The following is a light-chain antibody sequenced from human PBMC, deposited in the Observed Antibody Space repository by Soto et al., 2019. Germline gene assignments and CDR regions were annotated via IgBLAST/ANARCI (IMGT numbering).Light chain of an antibody. J-gene: IGKJ1*01. Sequence: DIVLTQSPGTLSVSPGEGATLSCRASKTSSSNYLAWYQQKPGQPPSLLIYGTSSRATGIPDRFSGSGSGTDFTLTNSRLEPEDSAIYYCQQYISWTFGQGTKVEIK. CDR3: QQYISWT. CDR2: GTS. V-gene: IGKV3-20*01. CDR1: KTSSSNY.